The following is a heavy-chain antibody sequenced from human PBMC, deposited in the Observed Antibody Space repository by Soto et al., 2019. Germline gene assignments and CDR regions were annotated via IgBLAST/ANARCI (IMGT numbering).Heavy chain of an antibody. V-gene: IGHV3-74*01. J-gene: IGHJ4*02. Sequence: EEQLVESGGGLVQPGGSLRLSCAASGLTFSSYGMPWVRQAPGKGLVWVSRINPGGSITAYADSVKGRFTISRDNAKNTLYLQMNSLRGDDTAVYYCARVPTGKYGVWNYWGQGTLVTVSS. CDR3: ARVPTGKYGVWNY. CDR1: GLTFSSYG. CDR2: INPGGSIT. D-gene: IGHD2-8*01.